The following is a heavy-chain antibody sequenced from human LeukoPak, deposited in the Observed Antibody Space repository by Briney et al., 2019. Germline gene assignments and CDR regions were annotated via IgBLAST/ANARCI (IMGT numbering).Heavy chain of an antibody. CDR2: INSDGSST. D-gene: IGHD1-26*01. J-gene: IGHJ4*02. Sequence: GGSLLLSCAASGFTFSSYWMHWVRQAPGKGLVWVSRINSDGSSTSYADSVKGRFTISRDNAKNTLYLQMNSLRAEDTAVYYCARCSGSYLELDYWGQGTLVTVSS. V-gene: IGHV3-74*01. CDR1: GFTFSSYW. CDR3: ARCSGSYLELDY.